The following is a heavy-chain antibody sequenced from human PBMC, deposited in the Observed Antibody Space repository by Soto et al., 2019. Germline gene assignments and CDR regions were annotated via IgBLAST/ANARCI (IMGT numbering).Heavy chain of an antibody. J-gene: IGHJ3*01. CDR3: AKDRGTQMHPFVGKL. CDR2: IIPIFGST. D-gene: IGHD3-10*01. Sequence: SVKVSCKASGGVFSSYAFSWVRQAPGQGLEWVGAIIPIFGSTNYAQKFQDRVTIIADDSTSTVYRELSSLRSEDTAVYYCAKDRGTQMHPFVGKLWGQ. V-gene: IGHV1-69*13. CDR1: GGVFSSYA.